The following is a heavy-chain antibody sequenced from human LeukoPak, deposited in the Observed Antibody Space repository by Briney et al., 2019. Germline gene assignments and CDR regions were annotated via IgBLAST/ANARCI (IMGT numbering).Heavy chain of an antibody. CDR1: GGSIRSTSHY. CDR3: ARQDSGYGSFDY. D-gene: IGHD5-12*01. CDR2: IYYNGAT. J-gene: IGHJ4*02. V-gene: IGHV4-39*01. Sequence: PSETLSLTCTVSGGSIRSTSHYWGWVRQPPGKGLEWIGSIYYNGATYYNPSLKSRVTISVDTSKNQFSLKLSSVTAADTAVYYCARQDSGYGSFDYWGQGTLVTVSS.